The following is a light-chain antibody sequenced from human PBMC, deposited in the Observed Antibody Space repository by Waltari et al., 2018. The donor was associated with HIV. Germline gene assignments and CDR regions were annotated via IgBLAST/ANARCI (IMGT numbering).Light chain of an antibody. CDR3: LVHMGHGAWV. CDR1: SGPVTTRSF. CDR2: STI. J-gene: IGLJ3*02. Sequence: QTVVTQAPSFSVSPGGTVTLTCGLNSGPVTTRSFPSWYQQTPGQAPRTLIVSTIIRSSGVPDRFSGSILGNKAALTITGAQAEDESDYYCLVHMGHGAWVFGGGTKLTVL. V-gene: IGLV8-61*01.